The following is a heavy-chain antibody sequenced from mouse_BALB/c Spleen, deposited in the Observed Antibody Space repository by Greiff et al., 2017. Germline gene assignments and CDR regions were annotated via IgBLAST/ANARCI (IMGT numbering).Heavy chain of an antibody. Sequence: EVKLEESGPGLVKPSQSLSLTCSVTGYSITSGYYWNWIRQFPGNKLEWMGYISYDGSNNYNPSLKNRISITRDTSKNQFFLKLNSVTTEDTATYYCARVVYYGYDEDWYFDVWGAGTTVTVSS. CDR2: ISYDGSN. V-gene: IGHV3-6*02. D-gene: IGHD2-2*01. CDR1: GYSITSGYY. CDR3: ARVVYYGYDEDWYFDV. J-gene: IGHJ1*01.